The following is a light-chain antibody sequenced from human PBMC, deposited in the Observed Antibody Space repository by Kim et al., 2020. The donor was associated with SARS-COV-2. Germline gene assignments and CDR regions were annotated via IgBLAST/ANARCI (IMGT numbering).Light chain of an antibody. Sequence: ALGQTIRITCQGDSIRKYYASWYQQKPGLAPVLVIYGKNNRPSGIPDRFSGSISGTPASLTITGAQAEDEADYYCNSRDSSGNHYVFGTGTKVTVL. CDR3: NSRDSSGNHYV. V-gene: IGLV3-19*01. CDR1: SIRKYY. J-gene: IGLJ1*01. CDR2: GKN.